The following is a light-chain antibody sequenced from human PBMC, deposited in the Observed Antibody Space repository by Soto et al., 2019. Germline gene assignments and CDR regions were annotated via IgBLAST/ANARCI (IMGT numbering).Light chain of an antibody. Sequence: DIAMTQSPDSLAVYLGEMATINCRSSQSILYSSNSKNYLAWYQQKPGQPPKLLIYWASIRESGVPDRFSGSGSGTDFTLIISSLQAEDVAVYYCQQYYTTPLTFGQGAKVEIK. CDR2: WAS. V-gene: IGKV4-1*01. CDR1: QSILYSSNSKNY. CDR3: QQYYTTPLT. J-gene: IGKJ1*01.